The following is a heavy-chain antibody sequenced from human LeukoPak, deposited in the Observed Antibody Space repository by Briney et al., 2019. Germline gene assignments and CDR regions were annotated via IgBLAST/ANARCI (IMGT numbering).Heavy chain of an antibody. CDR1: GGSFSDYF. D-gene: IGHD3-16*01. CDR3: ARHYGP. CDR2: INHNGST. J-gene: IGHJ5*02. Sequence: SETLSLTCAVYGGSFSDYFWSWIRQSPGKGLEWIGEINHNGSTNYNPSLKSRVTISIDTSKNQFSLKLNSVTAADTAVYYCARHYGPWGQGTLVTVSS. V-gene: IGHV4-34*01.